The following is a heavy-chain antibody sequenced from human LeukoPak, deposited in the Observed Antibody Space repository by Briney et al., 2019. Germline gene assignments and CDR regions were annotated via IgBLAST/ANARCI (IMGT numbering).Heavy chain of an antibody. V-gene: IGHV4-59*12. D-gene: IGHD4-17*01. CDR3: ARLHYGDYGSYYFDY. CDR2: IYYSGST. CDR1: SGSIRSYF. Sequence: PSETLSLTCTVSSGSIRSYFWSWIRQTPGKGLEWIGYIYYSGSTNYNPSLKSRVTMSVDTSKNQFSLKLSSVTAADTAVYYCARLHYGDYGSYYFDYWGQGTLVTVPS. J-gene: IGHJ4*02.